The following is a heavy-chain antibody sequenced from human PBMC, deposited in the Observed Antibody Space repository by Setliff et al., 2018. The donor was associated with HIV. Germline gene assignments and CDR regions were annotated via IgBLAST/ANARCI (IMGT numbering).Heavy chain of an antibody. CDR3: ARELLRSWDGSDNSYKPYYFDY. J-gene: IGHJ4*02. Sequence: SETLSLTCVVSGDSISRSRYYWGWIRQPPGKGLEWIGSFYYSGSTSYNPSLKSRVTISGDTSKNQVSLRLSSVTAADTAVYYCARELLRSWDGSDNSYKPYYFDYWGQGTLVTVSS. V-gene: IGHV4-39*02. D-gene: IGHD3-10*01. CDR1: GDSISRSRYY. CDR2: FYYSGST.